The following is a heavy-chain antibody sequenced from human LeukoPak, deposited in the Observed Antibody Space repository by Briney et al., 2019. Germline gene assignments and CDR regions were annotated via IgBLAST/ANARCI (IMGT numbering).Heavy chain of an antibody. D-gene: IGHD3-22*01. CDR2: INHSGST. J-gene: IGHJ6*04. Sequence: SETLSLTCAVYGGSFSGYYWSWIRQPPGKGLEWIGEINHSGSTNYNPSLKSRVTISVDTSKNQFSLKLSSVTAADTAVYHCARGVPTRLYYYYYGMDVWGKGTTVTVSS. CDR3: ARGVPTRLYYYYYGMDV. V-gene: IGHV4-34*01. CDR1: GGSFSGYY.